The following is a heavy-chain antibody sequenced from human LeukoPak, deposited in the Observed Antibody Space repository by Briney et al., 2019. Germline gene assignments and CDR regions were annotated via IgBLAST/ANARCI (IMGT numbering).Heavy chain of an antibody. D-gene: IGHD5-24*01. J-gene: IGHJ6*03. CDR3: ARGRDSTVHSDYYYYYTDV. V-gene: IGHV3-20*04. CDR2: INWSGGST. Sequence: PGGSLRLSCAASGFSFDDYGMSWVRQAPGKGLEWVSGINWSGGSTGYADSVKGRFTISRDNAKDSLYLQMNSLRAEDTALYYCARGRDSTVHSDYYYYYTDVWGKGATVTVSS. CDR1: GFSFDDYG.